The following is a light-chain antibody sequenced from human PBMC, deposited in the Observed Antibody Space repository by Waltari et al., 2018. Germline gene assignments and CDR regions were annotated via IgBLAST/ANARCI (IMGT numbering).Light chain of an antibody. CDR3: SSHTSTVPHV. V-gene: IGLV2-14*01. J-gene: IGLJ1*01. CDR1: SNDVGGYGY. Sequence: QSALTQPASVSGSPGQSVSISCTGTSNDVGGYGYVSWYQQFPGKAPKHMIYEVSYRPSGGSSRFSGSKSGNPASLTISGLQAEDEAVYYGSSHTSTVPHVFGTGTKVTVV. CDR2: EVS.